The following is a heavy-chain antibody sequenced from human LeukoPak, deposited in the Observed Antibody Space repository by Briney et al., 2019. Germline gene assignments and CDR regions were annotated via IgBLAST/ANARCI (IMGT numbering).Heavy chain of an antibody. J-gene: IGHJ5*02. D-gene: IGHD3-10*01. CDR1: GFTFSDYY. CDR2: IYYSGST. CDR3: ARGKSRFDP. Sequence: GSLRLSCAASGFTFSDYYMSWVRQAPGKGLEWIGYIYYSGSTNYNPSLKSRVTISVDTSKNQFSLKLSSVTAADTAVYYCARGKSRFDPWGQGTLVTVSS. V-gene: IGHV4-59*01.